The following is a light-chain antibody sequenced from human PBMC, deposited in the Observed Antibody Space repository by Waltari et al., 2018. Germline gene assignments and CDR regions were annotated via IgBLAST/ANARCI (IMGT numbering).Light chain of an antibody. V-gene: IGKV1-12*01. CDR1: QDISNW. CDR2: AAS. J-gene: IGKJ4*01. Sequence: DIQMTQSPSSLSASVGDRVTISCQASQDISNWLAWYQQTPGSAPKLLIYAASTLQSGVPSRFSGSGSGTDFTLTITSLLPGDFATYFCQQYNSYPLTFGGGTKVEIK. CDR3: QQYNSYPLT.